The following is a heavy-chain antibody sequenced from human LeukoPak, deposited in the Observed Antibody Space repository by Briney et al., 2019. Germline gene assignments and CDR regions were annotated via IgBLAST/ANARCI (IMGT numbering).Heavy chain of an antibody. CDR3: ARHISDVYYYDNSGFYGFDY. CDR2: IYYSGNT. J-gene: IGHJ4*02. Sequence: PSETLSLTCTVSGGSITNYHWSWIRQPPGKGLEWIGYIYYSGNTNYNPSLRSRVTISVDTSKNQFYLRLNSVTAADTGVYFCARHISDVYYYDNSGFYGFDYWGQRTLVTVSS. CDR1: GGSITNYH. D-gene: IGHD3-22*01. V-gene: IGHV4-59*08.